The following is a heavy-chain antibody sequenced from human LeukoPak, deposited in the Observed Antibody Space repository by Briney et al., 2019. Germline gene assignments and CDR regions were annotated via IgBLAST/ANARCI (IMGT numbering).Heavy chain of an antibody. CDR3: ARVKEWSWAFDI. V-gene: IGHV4-59*01. Sequence: SETLSLTCTVSGGSISSYYWSWIRQPPGKGLEWIGYIYYSGSTNYNPSPKSRVTISVDTSKNQFSLKLSSVTAADTAVYYCARVKEWSWAFDIWGQGTMVTVSS. D-gene: IGHD3-3*01. CDR1: GGSISSYY. CDR2: IYYSGST. J-gene: IGHJ3*02.